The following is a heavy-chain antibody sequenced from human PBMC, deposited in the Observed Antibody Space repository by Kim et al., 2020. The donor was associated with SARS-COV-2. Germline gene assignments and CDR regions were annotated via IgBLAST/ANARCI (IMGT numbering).Heavy chain of an antibody. D-gene: IGHD3-16*01. J-gene: IGHJ4*02. V-gene: IGHV3-30*02. CDR2: IWYDGSNK. CDR1: GFTFSSYG. CDR3: AKEQMLGLDY. Sequence: GGSLRLSCAASGFTFSSYGMHWVRQAPGKGLEWVAFIWYDGSNKYYADSVKGRFTISRDNSKNTLYLQMNSLRAEDTAVYYCAKEQMLGLDYWGQGTLVT.